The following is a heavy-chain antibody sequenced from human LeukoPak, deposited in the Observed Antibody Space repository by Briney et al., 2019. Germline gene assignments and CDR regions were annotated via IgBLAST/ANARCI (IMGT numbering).Heavy chain of an antibody. J-gene: IGHJ4*02. V-gene: IGHV3-11*04. Sequence: PGGSLRLSCAASGFTFSDYYMTWIRQAPGKGLEWVSYITNSDNSMYYADSVKGRFTISRDNAKDSLFLQMDNLRVDDAGVYYCAREPTRGAGRRSAAYWGQGTLVTVSS. CDR3: AREPTRGAGRRSAAY. CDR2: ITNSDNSM. D-gene: IGHD3-10*01. CDR1: GFTFSDYY.